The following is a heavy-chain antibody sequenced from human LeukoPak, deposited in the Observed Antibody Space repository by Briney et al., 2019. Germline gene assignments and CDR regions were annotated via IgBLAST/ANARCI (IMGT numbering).Heavy chain of an antibody. CDR2: ITSSSSHI. Sequence: GRSLRLSCAASGFTFSHYSIDWVRQAPGKGLERVASITSSSSHIYYADSVKGRFTIPRDNAKNALYLQMNSLRAEDTAIYYCARVMMGATVTTFHYYCMDVWGVGTTVTVSS. CDR3: ARVMMGATVTTFHYYCMDV. D-gene: IGHD4-11*01. J-gene: IGHJ6*03. CDR1: GFTFSHYS. V-gene: IGHV3-21*01.